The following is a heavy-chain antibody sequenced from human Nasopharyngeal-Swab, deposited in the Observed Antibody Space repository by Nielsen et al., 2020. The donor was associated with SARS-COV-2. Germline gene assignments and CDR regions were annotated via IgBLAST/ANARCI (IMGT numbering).Heavy chain of an antibody. J-gene: IGHJ3*02. D-gene: IGHD3-10*01. CDR2: ISYDGSNK. CDR3: AKLDMVRGVIITLYAFDI. Sequence: WIRQPPGKGLEWVAVISYDGSNKYYADSVKGRFTISRDNSKNTLYLQMNSLRAEDTAVYYCAKLDMVRGVIITLYAFDIWGQGTMVTVSS. V-gene: IGHV3-30*18.